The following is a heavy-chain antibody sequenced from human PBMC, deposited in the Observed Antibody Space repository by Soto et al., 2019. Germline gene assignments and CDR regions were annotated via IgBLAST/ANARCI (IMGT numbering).Heavy chain of an antibody. V-gene: IGHV3-23*01. CDR3: ARGYSYGYRLFPFDY. D-gene: IGHD5-18*01. CDR1: GFTFSSYA. Sequence: GGSLRLSCAASGFTFSSYAMSWVRQAPGEGLEWVSAISGSGGSTYYADSVKGRFTISRDNSKNTLYLQMNSLRAEDTAVYYCARGYSYGYRLFPFDYWGQGTLVTVSS. J-gene: IGHJ4*02. CDR2: ISGSGGST.